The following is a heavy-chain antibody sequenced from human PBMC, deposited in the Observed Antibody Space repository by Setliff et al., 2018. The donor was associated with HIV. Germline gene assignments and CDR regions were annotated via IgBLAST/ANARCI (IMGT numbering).Heavy chain of an antibody. V-gene: IGHV1-3*01. CDR2: INPGSGNT. Sequence: ASVKVSCKASGYTFSTYSIHWVRQAPGQRLEWMGWINPGSGNTQYSQKLQGRITITRDSSASTVYLELNSLRFEDTAVYYCARVYCSGGACYSLNSWGQGALVTVSS. CDR3: ARVYCSGGACYSLNS. J-gene: IGHJ4*02. CDR1: GYTFSTYS. D-gene: IGHD2-15*01.